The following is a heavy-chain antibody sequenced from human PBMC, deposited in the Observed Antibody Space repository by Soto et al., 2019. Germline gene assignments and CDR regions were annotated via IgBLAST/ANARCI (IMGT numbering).Heavy chain of an antibody. V-gene: IGHV1-8*01. D-gene: IGHD3-9*01. CDR3: AREHDILTGYYNAKWFDP. CDR2: MNPNSGNT. Sequence: VASVKVSCKASGYTLTSYDINWVRQATGQGLERMGWMNPNSGNTGYAQKFQGRVTITADKSTSTAYMELSSLRSEDTAVYYCAREHDILTGYYNAKWFDPWGQGTLVTVSS. CDR1: GYTLTSYD. J-gene: IGHJ5*02.